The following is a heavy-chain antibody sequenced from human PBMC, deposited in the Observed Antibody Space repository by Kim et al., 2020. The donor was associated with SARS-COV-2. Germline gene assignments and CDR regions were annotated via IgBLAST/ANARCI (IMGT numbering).Heavy chain of an antibody. J-gene: IGHJ4*02. V-gene: IGHV4-31*03. D-gene: IGHD2-15*01. CDR2: IYYSGST. CDR1: GGSISSGGYY. CDR3: AREGSGGVPGSFDY. Sequence: SETLSLTCTVSGGSISSGGYYWSWIRHHPGKGLEWIGYIYYSGSTYYNPSLKSRVTISVDTSKNQFSLKLSSVTAADTAVYYCAREGSGGVPGSFDYWGQGTLVTVSS.